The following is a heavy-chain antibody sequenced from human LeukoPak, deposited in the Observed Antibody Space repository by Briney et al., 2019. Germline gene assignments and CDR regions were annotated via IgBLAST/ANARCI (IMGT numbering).Heavy chain of an antibody. CDR3: AREGGWYNWFDP. CDR2: IYYSGST. V-gene: IGHV4-59*01. Sequence: SETLSLTCTVSGGSISSYYWSWIRQPPGKGLEWIGYIYYSGSTNYNPSLKSRVTISVGTSKNQFSLKLSSVTAADTAVYYCAREGGWYNWFDPWGQGTLVTVSS. J-gene: IGHJ5*02. D-gene: IGHD6-19*01. CDR1: GGSISSYY.